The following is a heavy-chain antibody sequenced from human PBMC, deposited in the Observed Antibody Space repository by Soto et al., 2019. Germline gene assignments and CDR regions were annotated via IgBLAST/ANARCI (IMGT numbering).Heavy chain of an antibody. J-gene: IGHJ3*02. CDR2: INPSSGST. Sequence: GASVKVSCKASGYTFTSYYMHWVRQAPGQGLEWMGIINPSSGSTSYAQKFQGRVTMTRNTSISTAYMELSSLRSEDTAVYYCARGGDIVVVESAFDIWGQGTMVTVSS. D-gene: IGHD2-15*01. CDR3: ARGGDIVVVESAFDI. V-gene: IGHV1-46*01. CDR1: GYTFTSYY.